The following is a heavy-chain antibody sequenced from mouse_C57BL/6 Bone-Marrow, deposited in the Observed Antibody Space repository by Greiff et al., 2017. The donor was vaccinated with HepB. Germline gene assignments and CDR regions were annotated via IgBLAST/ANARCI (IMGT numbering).Heavy chain of an antibody. CDR3: ARGNYYGSSAGFAY. Sequence: QVQLQQPGAELVKPGASVKLSCKASGYTFTSYWMQWVKQRPGQGLEWIGEIDPSDSYTNYNQKFKGKATLTVDTSSSTAYMQLSSLTSEDSAVYYCARGNYYGSSAGFAYWGQGTLVTVSA. D-gene: IGHD1-1*01. CDR2: IDPSDSYT. J-gene: IGHJ3*01. CDR1: GYTFTSYW. V-gene: IGHV1-50*01.